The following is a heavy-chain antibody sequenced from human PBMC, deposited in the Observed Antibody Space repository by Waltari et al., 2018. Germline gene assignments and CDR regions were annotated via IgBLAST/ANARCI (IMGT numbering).Heavy chain of an antibody. Sequence: QLQLQESGPGLVKPSETLSLTCAVSGDSISSSLYYWGWIGQPPGKGPEWIGGIFYSGRTYYNPSLKSRITISVDTSKNQFSLKLRAVTAADTAVYYCAREGLYSTSATGAFDIWGQGTMVTVSS. D-gene: IGHD5-12*01. J-gene: IGHJ3*02. CDR1: GDSISSSLYY. CDR3: AREGLYSTSATGAFDI. V-gene: IGHV4-39*07. CDR2: IFYSGRT.